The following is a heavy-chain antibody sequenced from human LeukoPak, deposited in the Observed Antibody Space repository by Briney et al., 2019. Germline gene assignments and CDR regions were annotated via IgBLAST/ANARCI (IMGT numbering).Heavy chain of an antibody. CDR1: GFTFRSCW. Sequence: GGSLRLSCAASGFTFRSCWMHWVRQVPGKELVWVSRINGDGSATNYADSVRGRFTISRDNAKNTLYLQMNSLRAEDSAVYYCVSLVGGYYPPVEAFDIWLQRRMVSVCS. CDR2: INGDGSAT. J-gene: IGHJ3*02. V-gene: IGHV3-74*01. D-gene: IGHD3-3*01. CDR3: VSLVGGYYPPVEAFDI.